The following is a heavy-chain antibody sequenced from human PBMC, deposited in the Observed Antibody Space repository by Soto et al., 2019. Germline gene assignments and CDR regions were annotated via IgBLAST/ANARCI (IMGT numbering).Heavy chain of an antibody. CDR2: ISHDGSNK. V-gene: IGHV3-30*18. Sequence: QVQLVESGGGVVQPGRSLRLSCAASGFTFSSYGMHWVRQAPGKGLEWVALISHDGSNKYYVDSVKGRFTISRDNSKNTLFLQMNSLRAGDTAVYYCAKDRLRGGFLTTATTNGMDVWGQVTTVTVSS. CDR3: AKDRLRGGFLTTATTNGMDV. CDR1: GFTFSSYG. D-gene: IGHD1-26*01. J-gene: IGHJ6*02.